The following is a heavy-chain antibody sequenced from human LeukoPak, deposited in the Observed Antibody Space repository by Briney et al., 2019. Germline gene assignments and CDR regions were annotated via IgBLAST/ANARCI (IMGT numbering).Heavy chain of an antibody. D-gene: IGHD1-26*01. CDR3: AKFSGSYKYYFDH. CDR2: ISGDGDNT. V-gene: IGHV3-23*01. J-gene: IGHJ4*02. Sequence: GGSLRLSCAASGFTFTNYVMNWVRQAPGKGLEWVSAISGDGDNTYYADSVKGRFTISRDNSKNTLYLQTSSLRAEDTAVYFCAKFSGSYKYYFDHWGQGTLVTVSS. CDR1: GFTFTNYV.